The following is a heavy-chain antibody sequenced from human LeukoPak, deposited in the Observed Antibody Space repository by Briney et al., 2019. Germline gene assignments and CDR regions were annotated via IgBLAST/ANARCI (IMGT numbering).Heavy chain of an antibody. CDR1: GFTFSRYW. J-gene: IGHJ4*02. CDR3: AREAASVGSFDY. V-gene: IGHV3-7*01. CDR2: IRQDGSQK. D-gene: IGHD2-15*01. Sequence: GGSLRLSCAASGFTFSRYWMNWVRQAPGKGLEWVANIRQDGSQKYYADSVKGRFTISRDNAKNSLSLQMNSLRAEDTGVYYCAREAASVGSFDYWGQGTLVTVSS.